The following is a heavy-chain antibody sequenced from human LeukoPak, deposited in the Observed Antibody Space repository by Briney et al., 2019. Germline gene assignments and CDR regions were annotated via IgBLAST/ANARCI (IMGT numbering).Heavy chain of an antibody. V-gene: IGHV3-21*01. CDR3: ARDDRYCSSTSCYAGMDV. CDR2: ISSSSSYI. J-gene: IGHJ6*02. Sequence: GRSLRLSCAASGFTLSSYSMIWVRQAPGKGLERVSSISSSSSYIYYADSVKGRFTISRDNAKNSLYLQMNSLRAEDTAVYYCARDDRYCSSTSCYAGMDVWGQGTTVTVSS. D-gene: IGHD2-2*01. CDR1: GFTLSSYS.